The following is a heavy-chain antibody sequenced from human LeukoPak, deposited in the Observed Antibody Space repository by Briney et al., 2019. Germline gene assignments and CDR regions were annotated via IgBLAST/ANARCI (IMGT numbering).Heavy chain of an antibody. D-gene: IGHD3-22*01. CDR2: ISGRGGST. Sequence: PGGSLRLSCAASGFTFSSYGMSSVRQAPGKGLGWVSAISGRGGSTYYADSVKGRFTISRDNSKNTLYLQMNSLRAEDTAVYYCAKDGSYYYDSSGWYWYFDLWGRGTLVTVSS. J-gene: IGHJ2*01. V-gene: IGHV3-23*01. CDR3: AKDGSYYYDSSGWYWYFDL. CDR1: GFTFSSYG.